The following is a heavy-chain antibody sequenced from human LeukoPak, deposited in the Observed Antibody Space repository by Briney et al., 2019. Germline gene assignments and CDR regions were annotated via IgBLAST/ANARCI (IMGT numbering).Heavy chain of an antibody. J-gene: IGHJ4*02. D-gene: IGHD3-22*01. Sequence: GGSLRLSCAASGFIFNNYGLIWVRQAPGKGLEWVSAISGSGGSTYYADSVKGRFTISRDNSKNTLYLQMNSLRAEDTAVYYCAKPYDSSGYDFDYWGQGTLVTVSS. CDR1: GFIFNNYG. CDR2: ISGSGGST. CDR3: AKPYDSSGYDFDY. V-gene: IGHV3-23*01.